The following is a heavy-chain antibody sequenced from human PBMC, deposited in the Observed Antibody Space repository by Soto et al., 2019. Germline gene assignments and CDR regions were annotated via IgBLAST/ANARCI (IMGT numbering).Heavy chain of an antibody. CDR1: GGSISSGDYY. CDR3: ARERNYYDSSRLDY. V-gene: IGHV4-30-4*01. CDR2: IYYSGST. J-gene: IGHJ4*02. D-gene: IGHD3-22*01. Sequence: SETLSLTCTVSGGSISSGDYYWSWIRQPPGKGLEWIGYIYYSGSTYYNPSLKSRVTISVDTSKNQFSLKLSSVTAADTAVYYCARERNYYDSSRLDYWGQGTLVTVS.